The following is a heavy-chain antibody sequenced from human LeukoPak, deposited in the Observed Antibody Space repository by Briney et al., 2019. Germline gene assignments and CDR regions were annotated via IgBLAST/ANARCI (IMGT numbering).Heavy chain of an antibody. D-gene: IGHD2-15*01. CDR3: ASEGYCSGDRCNVQTVAS. CDR2: IDTATGGT. J-gene: IGHJ5*02. V-gene: IGHV1-2*02. Sequence: WASVKVSCKASGYTFTAYYIHWVRRAPGQGLEWMGWIDTATGGTKYAQKFQGRFTITRDTSIGTAYMELSRLISDDTAIYYCASEGYCSGDRCNVQTVASCGQGTLVTVSS. CDR1: GYTFTAYY.